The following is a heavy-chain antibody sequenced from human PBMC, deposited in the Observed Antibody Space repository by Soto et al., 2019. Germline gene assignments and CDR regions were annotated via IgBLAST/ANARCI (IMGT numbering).Heavy chain of an antibody. V-gene: IGHV4-28*01. CDR3: ARREIQGPIDY. D-gene: IGHD1-26*01. CDR2: IYYSGTT. J-gene: IGHJ4*02. Sequence: SETLSLTCAVSGYSISSGDWWGWIRQPPGKGLEWIGYIYYSGTTYYNPSLKSRVTMSVDTSKNQFSLKLTSVTAVDTAVYYCARREIQGPIDYWGQGTLVTVS. CDR1: GYSISSGDW.